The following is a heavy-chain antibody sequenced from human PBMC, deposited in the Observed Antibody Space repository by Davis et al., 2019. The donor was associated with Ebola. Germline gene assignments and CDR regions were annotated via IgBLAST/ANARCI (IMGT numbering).Heavy chain of an antibody. CDR3: ARESLSCGGDCLDY. Sequence: PGGSLRLFCAASGFTFSSYAMSWVRQAPGKGLEWVSAISGSGGSTYYADSVKGRFTISRDNSKNTLYLQMNSLRAEDTAVYYCARESLSCGGDCLDYWGQGTLVTVSS. J-gene: IGHJ4*02. CDR1: GFTFSSYA. CDR2: ISGSGGST. V-gene: IGHV3-23*01. D-gene: IGHD2-21*01.